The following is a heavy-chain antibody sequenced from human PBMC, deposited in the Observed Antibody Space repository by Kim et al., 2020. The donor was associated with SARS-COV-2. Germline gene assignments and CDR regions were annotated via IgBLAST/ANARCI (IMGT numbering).Heavy chain of an antibody. Sequence: ASVKVSCKTSGHTFTRDSIHWVRQAPVQRLEWMGGIDCGNGNTIYSQKFQGRVTLSTDTSASTAYMELSSLRSEDSAVYFCLGGYYFDYWGQGTLVTVSS. CDR3: LGGYYFDY. CDR2: IDCGNGNT. CDR1: GHTFTRDS. J-gene: IGHJ4*02. D-gene: IGHD2-15*01. V-gene: IGHV1-3*01.